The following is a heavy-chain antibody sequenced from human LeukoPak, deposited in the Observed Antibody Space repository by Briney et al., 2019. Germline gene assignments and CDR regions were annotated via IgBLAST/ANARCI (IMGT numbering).Heavy chain of an antibody. CDR1: GGSISGYY. CDR2: IYYSGST. J-gene: IGHJ4*02. D-gene: IGHD3/OR15-3a*01. V-gene: IGHV4-59*01. CDR3: ASGTYTWTYNY. Sequence: SETLSLTCTVSGGSISGYYWSWIRQPPGKGLEWIGYIYYSGSTSYSPSLKSRVTFSVDTSKNQFSLKLTSLTAADTALYFCASGTYTWTYNYWGQGTLVTVSS.